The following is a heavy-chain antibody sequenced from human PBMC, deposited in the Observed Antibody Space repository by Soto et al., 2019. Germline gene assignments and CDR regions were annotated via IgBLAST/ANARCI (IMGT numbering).Heavy chain of an antibody. Sequence: QVQLQESGPGLVKPSGTLSLSCAVSSGSIRSTNWWSWIRQPPGKGLDWIGEVYHSGATNFNPTLKSRVTISVDKSKNQCSLRLTSVTAADTAVYYCASANTENWFDPWGRGTLVTVSS. CDR2: VYHSGAT. J-gene: IGHJ5*02. CDR3: ASANTENWFDP. V-gene: IGHV4-4*02. CDR1: SGSIRSTNW.